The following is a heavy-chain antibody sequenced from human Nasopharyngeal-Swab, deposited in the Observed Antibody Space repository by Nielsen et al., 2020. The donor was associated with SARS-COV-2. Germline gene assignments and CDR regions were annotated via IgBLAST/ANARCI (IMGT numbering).Heavy chain of an antibody. V-gene: IGHV4-39*01. CDR2: IYYSGST. Sequence: SETLSLTCTVSGGSISSSSYCWGWIRQPPGKGLEWIGSIYYSGSTYYNPSLKSRVTISVDTSKNQFSVKLSSVTAADTAVYYCASYYYDSSDYSYWFDPWGQGTLVTVSS. J-gene: IGHJ5*02. CDR1: GGSISSSSYC. D-gene: IGHD3-22*01. CDR3: ASYYYDSSDYSYWFDP.